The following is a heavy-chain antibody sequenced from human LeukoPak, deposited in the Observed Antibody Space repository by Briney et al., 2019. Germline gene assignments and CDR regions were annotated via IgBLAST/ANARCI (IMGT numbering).Heavy chain of an antibody. CDR1: GFPFSSYV. CDR2: INHNAEMI. D-gene: IGHD3-9*01. Sequence: PGGSLRLSCEGTGFPFSSYVMSWVRQAPGKGLEWIAYINHNAEMIFYPDFVKGRFTISRDNAKNSLYLQMNALRDEDTAIYYCARDHDWAFDLWGQGTLVTVSS. CDR3: ARDHDWAFDL. V-gene: IGHV3-48*02. J-gene: IGHJ4*02.